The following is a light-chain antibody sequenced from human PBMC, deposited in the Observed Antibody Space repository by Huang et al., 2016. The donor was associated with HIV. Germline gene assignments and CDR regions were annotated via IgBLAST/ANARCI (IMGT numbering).Light chain of an antibody. CDR1: QSVTSY. CDR3: QQRTTWPLS. V-gene: IGKV3-11*01. Sequence: EIVLTQSPATLSLSAGERATLSCRASQSVTSYLAWYQQKPGQTPRLLISDASDRVTGILTRFSGSGSGTDFTLTINSLEPEDSAVYYCQQRTTWPLSFGGGTKVEIK. CDR2: DAS. J-gene: IGKJ4*01.